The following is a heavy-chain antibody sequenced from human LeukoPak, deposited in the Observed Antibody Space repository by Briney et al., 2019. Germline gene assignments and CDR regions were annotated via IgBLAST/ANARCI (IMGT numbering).Heavy chain of an antibody. V-gene: IGHV3-33*08. CDR2: IWYGGSNT. CDR3: ARGGIAARDAFDI. Sequence: PGGSLRLSCAASGFTFSTYGMHWVRQAPGKGLEWVAVIWYGGSNTYYADSVKGRFTISRDNSKNTLYLQMNSLRAEDTAVYYCARGGIAARDAFDIWGQGTMVTVSS. D-gene: IGHD6-13*01. CDR1: GFTFSTYG. J-gene: IGHJ3*02.